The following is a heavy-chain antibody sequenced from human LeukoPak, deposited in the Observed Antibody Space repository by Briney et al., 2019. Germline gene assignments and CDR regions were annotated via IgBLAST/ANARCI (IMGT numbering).Heavy chain of an antibody. CDR3: AKDARRINMIGVVTKRAGYFDY. D-gene: IGHD3-22*01. CDR2: IRYDGSNK. V-gene: IGHV3-30*02. Sequence: GGSLRLSCAASGFTFSSYGMHWVRQAPGKGLEWVAFIRYDGSNKYYADSVKGRFTISRDNSKNTLYLQMNSLRGDDTAVYYCAKDARRINMIGVVTKRAGYFDYRGQGTLVTVSS. J-gene: IGHJ4*02. CDR1: GFTFSSYG.